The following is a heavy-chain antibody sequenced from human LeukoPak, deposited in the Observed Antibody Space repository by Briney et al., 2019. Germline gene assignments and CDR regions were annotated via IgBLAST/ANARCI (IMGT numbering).Heavy chain of an antibody. CDR2: IWYDGSNK. D-gene: IGHD6-13*01. Sequence: GGSLRLSCAASGFTFSSYGMHWVRQAPAKGLEWVAVIWYDGSNKYYADSVKGRFTISRDNSKNTLYLQMNSLRAEDTAVYYCARDPTEQQLVLHYFDYWGQGTLVTVSS. CDR3: ARDPTEQQLVLHYFDY. J-gene: IGHJ4*02. V-gene: IGHV3-33*01. CDR1: GFTFSSYG.